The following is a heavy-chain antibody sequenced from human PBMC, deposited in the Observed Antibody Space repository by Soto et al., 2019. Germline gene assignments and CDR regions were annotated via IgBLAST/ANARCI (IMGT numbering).Heavy chain of an antibody. CDR2: ISYDGSNK. CDR1: GFTFSSYA. CDR3: ARVYFLGEVKFDY. V-gene: IGHV3-30-3*01. J-gene: IGHJ4*02. D-gene: IGHD3-9*01. Sequence: GGSLRLSCAASGFTFSSYAMHWVRQAPGKGLEWVAVISYDGSNKYYADSVKGRFTISRDNSKNTLYLQMNSLRAEDTAVYYCARVYFLGEVKFDYWGQGTLVTVSS.